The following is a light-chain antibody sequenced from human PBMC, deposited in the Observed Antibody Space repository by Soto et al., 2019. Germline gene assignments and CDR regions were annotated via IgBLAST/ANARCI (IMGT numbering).Light chain of an antibody. CDR2: YDS. CDR1: NIGSKS. V-gene: IGLV3-21*04. CDR3: QVWDSSSAPT. Sequence: SYELTQPPSVSVAPGKTVRITCGGNNIGSKSVHWYQQKPGQAPVLVIYYDSDRPSGIPERFSGSNSGNTATLTISRVEAGDEADYYCQVWDSSSAPTFGTGTKLTVL. J-gene: IGLJ1*01.